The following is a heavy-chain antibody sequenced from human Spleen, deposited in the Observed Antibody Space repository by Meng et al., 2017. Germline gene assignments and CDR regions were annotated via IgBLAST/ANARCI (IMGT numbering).Heavy chain of an antibody. V-gene: IGHV6-1*01. CDR2: TNYRSKWYN. D-gene: IGHD5-24*01. CDR1: GDSVSRNKAA. CDR3: ARVNWEATGDAFEI. Sequence: SETLSLTCAISGDSVSRNKAAWNWIRQSPSRGLEWLGRTNYRSKWYNDYAESVKSRITINADTSKNQFSLQLSSVSPEDTAVYYCARVNWEATGDAFEIWGQGTMVTVSS. J-gene: IGHJ3*02.